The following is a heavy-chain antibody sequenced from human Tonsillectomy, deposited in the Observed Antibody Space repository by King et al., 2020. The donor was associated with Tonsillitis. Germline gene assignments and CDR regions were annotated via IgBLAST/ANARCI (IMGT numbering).Heavy chain of an antibody. CDR2: IYTCGST. D-gene: IGHD3-9*01. CDR1: GGSISSYY. J-gene: IGHJ5*02. V-gene: IGHV4-4*07. Sequence: QLQESGPGLVKPSETLSLTCTVSGGSISSYYWSWIRQPAGEGLEWMGRIYTCGSTNYNPSLTIRVTMTVDTSKYQFSLKLSTVTAADTAVYYCARDRTYYDNMTGQGPVPYGFDPWGQGTLVTVSS. CDR3: ARDRTYYDNMTGQGPVPYGFDP.